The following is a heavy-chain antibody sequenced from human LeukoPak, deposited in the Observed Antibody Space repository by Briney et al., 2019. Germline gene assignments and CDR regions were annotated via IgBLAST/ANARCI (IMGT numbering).Heavy chain of an antibody. Sequence: GRSLRLSCAASGFTFSSYAMHWVRQAPGKGLEGVAVISYDGSNKYYADYVKGRFTISRDNSKNTLYLQMNSLRAEDTAVYYCGRDYGSGQDDYYYGMDVWGQGTRVSVSS. V-gene: IGHV3-30*04. CDR3: GRDYGSGQDDYYYGMDV. CDR1: GFTFSSYA. CDR2: ISYDGSNK. J-gene: IGHJ6*02. D-gene: IGHD3-10*01.